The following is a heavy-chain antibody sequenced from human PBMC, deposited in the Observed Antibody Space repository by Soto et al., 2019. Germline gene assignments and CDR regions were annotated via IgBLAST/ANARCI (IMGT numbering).Heavy chain of an antibody. V-gene: IGHV3-21*01. CDR2: ISSSSYI. CDR1: GFTFSSYS. CDR3: ARDKEKQGTTCDY. J-gene: IGHJ4*02. D-gene: IGHD1-1*01. Sequence: EVQLVESGGGLVKPGGSLRLSCAASGFTFSSYSMNWVRQAPGKGLEWVSSISSSSYIYYADSVKGRFTISRDNAKNSLYLQMNSLRAEDTAVYYCARDKEKQGTTCDYWGQGTLVTVSS.